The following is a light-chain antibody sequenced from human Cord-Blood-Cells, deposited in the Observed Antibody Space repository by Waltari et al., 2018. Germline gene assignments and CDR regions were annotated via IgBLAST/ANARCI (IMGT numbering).Light chain of an antibody. V-gene: IGLV3-1*01. Sequence: SYELTQPPSVSVSPGQTASITCSGDKLGDKYACWYQQKPGQSPVLVIYQDSTRPSGSPARFSGSNSGNTATLTISGTQAMDEADYYCQAWDSSTVVFGGGTKLTVL. CDR1: KLGDKY. CDR2: QDS. CDR3: QAWDSSTVV. J-gene: IGLJ2*01.